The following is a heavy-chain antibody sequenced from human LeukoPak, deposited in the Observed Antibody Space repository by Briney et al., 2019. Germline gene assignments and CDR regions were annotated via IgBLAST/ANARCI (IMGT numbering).Heavy chain of an antibody. CDR2: IKSKTDGETT. CDR3: TTGAYSSGWLFDY. D-gene: IGHD6-19*01. V-gene: IGHV3-15*01. J-gene: IGHJ4*02. Sequence: GGSLRLSCAASGFTFSNAWMNWVRQVPGKGLEWVGRIKSKTDGETTDYAAPVRGRFTISRDDSKTTLYLQMNSLKTEDTAIYYRTTGAYSSGWLFDYWGQGTLVTVST. CDR1: GFTFSNAW.